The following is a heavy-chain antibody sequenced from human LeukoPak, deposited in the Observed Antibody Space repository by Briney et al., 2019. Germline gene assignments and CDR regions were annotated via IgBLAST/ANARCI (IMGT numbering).Heavy chain of an antibody. V-gene: IGHV3-23*01. Sequence: PGGSLRLSCAASGFTFSSYSMNWVRQAPGKGLEWISGILGSGGSPHYADSVKGRLTISRDNSQEIVYLQLDSLRVEDTALYYCGKTTVGYSSGRYPGWPVDYWGQGALVTVSS. CDR2: ILGSGGSP. CDR3: GKTTVGYSSGRYPGWPVDY. J-gene: IGHJ4*02. CDR1: GFTFSSYS. D-gene: IGHD2-15*01.